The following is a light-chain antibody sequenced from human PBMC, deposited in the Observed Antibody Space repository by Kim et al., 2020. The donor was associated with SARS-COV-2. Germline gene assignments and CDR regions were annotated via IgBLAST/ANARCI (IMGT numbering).Light chain of an antibody. CDR2: GKN. J-gene: IGLJ1*01. CDR3: NSRKSSGNPYV. CDR1: SLRSSY. Sequence: SSELTQDPAVSVALGQTVRIPCPGDSLRSSYANWYQQKPGQAPLLVIYGKNNRPSGIPDRFSGSSSGNPASLTITGAPAEDEADYYCNSRKSSGNPYVFG. V-gene: IGLV3-19*01.